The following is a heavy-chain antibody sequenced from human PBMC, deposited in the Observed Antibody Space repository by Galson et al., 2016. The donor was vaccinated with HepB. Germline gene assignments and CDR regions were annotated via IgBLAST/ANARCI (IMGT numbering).Heavy chain of an antibody. J-gene: IGHJ6*02. Sequence: SLRLSCAASGFTFRYFSIHWVRQAPRKGLEWVTIISDDGCSKYYADSVKGRFTISRDNSKNTVNLQMNNLRTEATAVYYCARGGTGRLAYYYYGMDVWGPGTTVTVSS. CDR1: GFTFRYFS. V-gene: IGHV3-30*04. CDR3: ARGGTGRLAYYYYGMDV. D-gene: IGHD1-1*01. CDR2: ISDDGCSK.